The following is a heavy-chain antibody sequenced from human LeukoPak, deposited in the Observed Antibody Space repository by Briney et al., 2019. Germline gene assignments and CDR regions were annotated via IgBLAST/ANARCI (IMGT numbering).Heavy chain of an antibody. D-gene: IGHD2-2*01. CDR3: ARDGGYCSSTGCYDAFDI. J-gene: IGHJ3*02. CDR2: ISGSGGGT. Sequence: GGSLRLSCVASGFTFSSYVMSCVRQAPGKGLEWVSAISGSGGGTYYADSVKGRFTISRDNAKNSLYLQMNSLRAEDTAVYYCARDGGYCSSTGCYDAFDIWGQGTMVTVSS. CDR1: GFTFSSYV. V-gene: IGHV3-23*01.